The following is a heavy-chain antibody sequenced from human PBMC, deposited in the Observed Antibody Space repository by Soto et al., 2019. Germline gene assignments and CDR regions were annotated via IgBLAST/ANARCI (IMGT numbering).Heavy chain of an antibody. J-gene: IGHJ4*02. D-gene: IGHD1-26*01. CDR2: TYYRSNWRH. CDR3: ARGEVFLAY. Sequence: SQTLSLTCAISGDSGSSNTAAWNWIRSSPSRGLEWLGRTYYRSNWRHDYAVSVKSRVTISVDTSKNQFSLKLSSVTAADTAVYYCARGEVFLAYWGQGTLVTVSS. CDR1: GDSGSSNTAA. V-gene: IGHV6-1*01.